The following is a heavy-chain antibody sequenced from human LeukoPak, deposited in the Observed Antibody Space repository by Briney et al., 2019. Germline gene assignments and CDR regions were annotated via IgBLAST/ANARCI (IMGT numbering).Heavy chain of an antibody. D-gene: IGHD2-2*01. CDR1: GGSISSSSYY. CDR2: INHSGST. CDR3: AREWHYYAPDI. V-gene: IGHV4-39*07. Sequence: SETLSLTCTVSGGSISSSSYYWSWIRQPPGKGLEWIGEINHSGSTNYNPSLKSRVTISVDTSKNQFSLKLSSVTAADTAVYYCAREWHYYAPDIWGQGTMVTVSS. J-gene: IGHJ3*02.